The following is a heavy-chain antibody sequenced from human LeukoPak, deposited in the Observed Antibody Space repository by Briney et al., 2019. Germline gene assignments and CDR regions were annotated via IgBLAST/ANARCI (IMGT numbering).Heavy chain of an antibody. CDR2: ISGSAGST. Sequence: GGSLRLSCAASGFTFSSYAMSWVRQAPGKGLEWVSAISGSAGSTYYADSVKGRFTISRDNAKNSLYLQMNSLRAEDTALYYCARGRSVAKHWGQGTLVTVSS. D-gene: IGHD6-19*01. J-gene: IGHJ1*01. CDR1: GFTFSSYA. V-gene: IGHV3-23*01. CDR3: ARGRSVAKH.